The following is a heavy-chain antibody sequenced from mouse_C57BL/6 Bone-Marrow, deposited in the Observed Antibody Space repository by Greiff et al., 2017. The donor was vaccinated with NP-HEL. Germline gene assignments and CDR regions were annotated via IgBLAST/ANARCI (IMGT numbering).Heavy chain of an antibody. CDR2: INPNNGGT. Sequence: VQLKQSGPELVKPGASVKMSCKASGYTFTDYNMHWVKQSHGKSLEWIGYINPNNGGTSYNQKFKGKATLTVNKSSSTAYMELRSLTSEESAVYYCARRDYDYDGKAWFAYWGQGTLVTVSA. CDR1: GYTFTDYN. D-gene: IGHD2-4*01. J-gene: IGHJ3*01. CDR3: ARRDYDYDGKAWFAY. V-gene: IGHV1-22*01.